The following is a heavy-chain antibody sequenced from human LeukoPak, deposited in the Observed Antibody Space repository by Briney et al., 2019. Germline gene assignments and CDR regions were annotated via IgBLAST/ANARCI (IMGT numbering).Heavy chain of an antibody. CDR2: ISYDGSNK. D-gene: IGHD2-2*01. J-gene: IGHJ4*02. Sequence: GGSLRLSCAASGFTFSSYGIHWVRQAPGKGLEWVAVISYDGSNKYYADSVKGRFTISRDNSKNTLYLQMNSLRAEDTAVYYCAKDARIVVVPAASIDYWGQGTLVTVSS. CDR3: AKDARIVVVPAASIDY. CDR1: GFTFSSYG. V-gene: IGHV3-30*18.